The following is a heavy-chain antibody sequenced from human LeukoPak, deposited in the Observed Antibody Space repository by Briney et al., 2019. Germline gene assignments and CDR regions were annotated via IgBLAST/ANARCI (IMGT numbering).Heavy chain of an antibody. CDR1: GFTFSSYA. V-gene: IGHV3-30-3*01. CDR2: ITYDGSNK. CDR3: ARGNPELYCSSTSCYRWIDNWFDP. D-gene: IGHD2-2*02. J-gene: IGHJ5*02. Sequence: GGSLRLSCAASGFTFSSYAMHWVRQAPGKGLEWVAVITYDGSNKYYADSVKGRFTSSRDNSKNTLYLQMNSLRAEDTAVYYCARGNPELYCSSTSCYRWIDNWFDPWGQGTLVTVSS.